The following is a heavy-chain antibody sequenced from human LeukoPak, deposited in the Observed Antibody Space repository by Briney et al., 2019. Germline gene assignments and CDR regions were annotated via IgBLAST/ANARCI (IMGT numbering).Heavy chain of an antibody. J-gene: IGHJ5*02. Sequence: GGSLRLSCAASGFTFSSYAMSWVRQAPGKGLEWFSSISRSGGSTYYAGSVKGRFTISSDNSKNTLYLQMNSLRAEDTAVYYCAKGGSGWSNWFDPWGQGTLVTVSS. CDR2: ISRSGGST. CDR3: AKGGSGWSNWFDP. D-gene: IGHD6-19*01. V-gene: IGHV3-23*01. CDR1: GFTFSSYA.